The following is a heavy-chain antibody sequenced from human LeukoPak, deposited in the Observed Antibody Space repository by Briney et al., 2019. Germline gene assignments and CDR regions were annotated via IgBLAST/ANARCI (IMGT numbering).Heavy chain of an antibody. Sequence: PGGSLRLSCAASDSTFSSFSMRWVRQAPGKGLFWVAAIGSRSAHIYYADSVKGRFTISRDNAKKSLYLEMNNLRADDTAVYYCARDRSTSRYYHGMDVWGPGTTVIVSS. CDR1: DSTFSSFS. J-gene: IGHJ6*02. V-gene: IGHV3-21*01. D-gene: IGHD2-2*01. CDR2: IGSRSAHI. CDR3: ARDRSTSRYYHGMDV.